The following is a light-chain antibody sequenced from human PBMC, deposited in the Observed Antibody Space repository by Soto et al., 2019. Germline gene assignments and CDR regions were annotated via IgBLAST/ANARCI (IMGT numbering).Light chain of an antibody. J-gene: IGKJ5*01. CDR2: AAS. CDR1: KSIRRL. V-gene: IGKV3-11*01. CDR3: QQRSNWPPWT. Sequence: EIVLTQSPVTLSLSPGERATLSCRASKSIRRLLAWYQQRPGQAPRLLIDAASNRATGVPARFSGSGSGTDFTLTISSLEPEDFAVYYCQQRSNWPPWTFGQGTRLEIK.